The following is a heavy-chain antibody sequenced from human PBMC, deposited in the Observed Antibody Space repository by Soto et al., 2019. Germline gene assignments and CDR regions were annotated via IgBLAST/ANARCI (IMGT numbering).Heavy chain of an antibody. CDR1: GFTVSSNY. CDR3: ASGRPHYCFYY. J-gene: IGHJ4*02. D-gene: IGHD1-26*01. V-gene: IGHV3-53*01. CDR2: IYSGGST. Sequence: GGSLRLSCAASGFTVSSNYMSWVRQAPGKGLEWVSVIYSGGSTYYADSVKGRFTISRDNSKNTLYLQMNSLRAEDTAVYYCASGRPHYCFYYWGQGTLVTVSS.